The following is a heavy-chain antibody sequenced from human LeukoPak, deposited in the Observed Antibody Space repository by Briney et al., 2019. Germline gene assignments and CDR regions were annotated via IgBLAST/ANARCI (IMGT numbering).Heavy chain of an antibody. D-gene: IGHD6-19*01. CDR2: MYTSGST. CDR1: GDSISPHA. J-gene: IGHJ4*02. Sequence: SETLSLTRTVSGDSISPHAWSWIRQPPGKGLEWIGYMYTSGSTNYNPSLRSRVTILVDTSKNQVSLKLSSVTAADTAVYYCAKGSGWYPIWDQGTLVIVSS. CDR3: AKGSGWYPI. V-gene: IGHV4-4*09.